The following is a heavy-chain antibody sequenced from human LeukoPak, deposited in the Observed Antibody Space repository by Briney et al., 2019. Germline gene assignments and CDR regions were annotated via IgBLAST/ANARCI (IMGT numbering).Heavy chain of an antibody. CDR3: AKDPTYYYDSSGFCEH. Sequence: GGSLRLSCAASGFTFDDYAMHWVRQAPGKGLEWVSLISGDGDNTYYADSVKGRFTISRDNSKNSLYLQMNSLRTEDTALYYCAKDPTYYYDSSGFCEHWGQGTLVIVSS. V-gene: IGHV3-43*02. CDR1: GFTFDDYA. D-gene: IGHD3-22*01. CDR2: ISGDGDNT. J-gene: IGHJ1*01.